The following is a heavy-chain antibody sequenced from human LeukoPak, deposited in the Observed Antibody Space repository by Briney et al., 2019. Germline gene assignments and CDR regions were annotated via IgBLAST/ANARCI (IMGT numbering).Heavy chain of an antibody. J-gene: IGHJ4*02. CDR1: EFTFSSYS. CDR2: IKPDESEK. V-gene: IGHV3-7*03. Sequence: GGSLRLSCAASEFTFSSYSMNWVRQAPGKGLEWVANIKPDESEKYYVGSVKGRFTISRDNAKNSLYLQMNSLRAEDTAVYYCAKWGPYDILTGRINWGQGTLVTVSS. CDR3: AKWGPYDILTGRIN. D-gene: IGHD3-9*01.